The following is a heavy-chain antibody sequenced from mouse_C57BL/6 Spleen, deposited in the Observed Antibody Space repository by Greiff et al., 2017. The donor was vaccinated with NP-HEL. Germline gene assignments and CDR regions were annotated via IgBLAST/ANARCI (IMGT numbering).Heavy chain of an antibody. CDR3: ARLSSVPGYFDY. CDR2: ISGGGGNT. CDR1: GFTFSSYT. Sequence: EVQLVESGGGLVKPGGSLKLSCAASGFTFSSYTMSWVRQTPEKRLEWVATISGGGGNTYYPDSVKGRFTISRDNAKNTLYLQMSSLRSEDTALYYCARLSSVPGYFDYWGQGTTLTVSS. J-gene: IGHJ2*01. D-gene: IGHD5-1*01. V-gene: IGHV5-9*01.